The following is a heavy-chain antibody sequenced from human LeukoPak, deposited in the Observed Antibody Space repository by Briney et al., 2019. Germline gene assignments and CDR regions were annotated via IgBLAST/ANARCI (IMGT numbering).Heavy chain of an antibody. CDR2: INHSGST. V-gene: IGHV4-34*01. D-gene: IGHD6-13*01. Sequence: PSETLSLTCAVYGGSFSGYYWSWIRQPPGKGLEWIGEINHSGSTNYNPSLKSRVTISVDTSKNQFSLKLSSVTAADTAVYYCARTYSSSWYYRCWFDPWGQGTLVTVSS. J-gene: IGHJ5*02. CDR3: ARTYSSSWYYRCWFDP. CDR1: GGSFSGYY.